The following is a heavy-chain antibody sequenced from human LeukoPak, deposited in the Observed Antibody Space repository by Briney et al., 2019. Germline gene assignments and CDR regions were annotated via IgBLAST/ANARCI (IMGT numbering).Heavy chain of an antibody. CDR3: AKGSHCSSTSCYTPFDY. Sequence: GGSLRLSCAASGFTFSSYSMNWVRQAPGKGLEWVSYISSSSSTIYYADSVKGRFTISRDNAKNSLYLQMNSLRAEDTAVYYCAKGSHCSSTSCYTPFDYWGQGTLVTVSS. CDR1: GFTFSSYS. V-gene: IGHV3-48*01. J-gene: IGHJ4*02. CDR2: ISSSSSTI. D-gene: IGHD2-2*02.